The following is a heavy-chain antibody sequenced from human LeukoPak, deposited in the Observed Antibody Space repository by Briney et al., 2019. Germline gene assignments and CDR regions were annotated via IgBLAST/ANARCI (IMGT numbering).Heavy chain of an antibody. CDR3: ARHEDSKQWRAYYYGLDV. CDR1: GGSIRSYY. V-gene: IGHV4-4*07. CDR2: IYSSGST. D-gene: IGHD6-19*01. J-gene: IGHJ6*02. Sequence: SETLSLTCTVSGGSIRSYYWSWIRQPAGKGLEGIGRIYSSGSTNYNPSLRRRVTMSVATSKHQFSLKLSSVTAADTAVYYCARHEDSKQWRAYYYGLDVWGQGTTVTVSS.